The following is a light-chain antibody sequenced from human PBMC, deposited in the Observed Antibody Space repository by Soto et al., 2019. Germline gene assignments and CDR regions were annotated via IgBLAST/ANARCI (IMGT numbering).Light chain of an antibody. V-gene: IGKV3-11*01. CDR3: QQRHNSWT. J-gene: IGKJ1*01. Sequence: EIVLTQSPATLSLSPGERATLSCRASQSVNIYLAWYQQKPGQAPRLLIYDASNRATGIPARFSGSGSGTDFTLTISSLEPEDFVLYYCQQRHNSWTFGQGTKVDIK. CDR1: QSVNIY. CDR2: DAS.